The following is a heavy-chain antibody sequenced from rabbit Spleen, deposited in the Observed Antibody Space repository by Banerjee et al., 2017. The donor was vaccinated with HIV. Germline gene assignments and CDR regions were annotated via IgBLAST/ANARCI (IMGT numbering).Heavy chain of an antibody. Sequence: QSLEESGGDLVKPGASLTLTCTASGVSFSSSYYMCWVRQAPGKGLECIACIYADSSGSTYYASWAKGRFTISKTSSTTVTLEMTSLTAADTATYFCAREKSGDYGYDLWGPGTLVTVS. J-gene: IGHJ4*01. CDR3: AREKSGDYGYDL. V-gene: IGHV1S40*01. CDR2: IYADSSGST. CDR1: GVSFSSSYY. D-gene: IGHD6-1*01.